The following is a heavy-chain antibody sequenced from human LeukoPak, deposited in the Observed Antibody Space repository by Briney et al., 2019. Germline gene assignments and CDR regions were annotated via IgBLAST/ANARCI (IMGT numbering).Heavy chain of an antibody. D-gene: IGHD3-10*01. CDR3: ARDLLAAVGSYYFDY. Sequence: GGSLRLSCAASGFTFNNFAMSWVRQAPGKGLEWVSTISDGGGSIYYADSVKGRFTISRDNAKNSLYLQMNSLRHEDTAVYYCARDLLAAVGSYYFDYWGQGTLVTVSS. CDR2: ISDGGGSI. V-gene: IGHV3-23*01. CDR1: GFTFNNFA. J-gene: IGHJ4*02.